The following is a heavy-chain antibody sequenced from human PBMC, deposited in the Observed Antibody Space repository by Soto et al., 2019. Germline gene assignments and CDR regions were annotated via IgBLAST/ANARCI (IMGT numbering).Heavy chain of an antibody. D-gene: IGHD3-3*01. CDR2: INSDGSST. V-gene: IGHV3-74*01. Sequence: GGSLRLSCAASGFTFSSYWMHWVRQAPGKGLVWVSRINSDGSSTTYADSVKGRFTISRDNPKNTLYLQMNSLRAEDTAVYYCARTRYYDFWSGYDPSWYFDHWGQGTLVTVSS. CDR3: ARTRYYDFWSGYDPSWYFDH. CDR1: GFTFSSYW. J-gene: IGHJ4*02.